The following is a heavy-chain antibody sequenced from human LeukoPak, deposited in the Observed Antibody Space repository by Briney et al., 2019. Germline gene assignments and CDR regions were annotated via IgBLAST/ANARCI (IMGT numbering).Heavy chain of an antibody. D-gene: IGHD3-22*01. V-gene: IGHV1-69*13. CDR1: GGTFSSYA. J-gene: IGHJ4*02. CDR3: ARDLMPDYYDSSGYPGY. CDR2: IIPIFGTA. Sequence: GASVKVSCKASGGTFSSYAISWVRQAPGQGLEWMGGIIPIFGTANYAQKFQGRVTITADESTSTAYMELSSLRSEDTAVYYCARDLMPDYYDSSGYPGYWGQGTLVTVSS.